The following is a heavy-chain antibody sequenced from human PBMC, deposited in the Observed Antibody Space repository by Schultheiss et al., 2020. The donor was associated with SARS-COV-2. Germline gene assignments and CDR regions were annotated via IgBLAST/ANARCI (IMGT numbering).Heavy chain of an antibody. J-gene: IGHJ4*02. D-gene: IGHD3-9*01. V-gene: IGHV3-23*01. CDR3: AKNEADLLTDYDY. Sequence: GGSLRLSCAASEFRFRTYAMSWVRQAPGKGLEWVSTINDSGDITYYADSVKGRFTISRDNSKNTLFLQMNSLRAEDTALFYCAKNEADLLTDYDYWGQGTLVTVSS. CDR2: INDSGDIT. CDR1: EFRFRTYA.